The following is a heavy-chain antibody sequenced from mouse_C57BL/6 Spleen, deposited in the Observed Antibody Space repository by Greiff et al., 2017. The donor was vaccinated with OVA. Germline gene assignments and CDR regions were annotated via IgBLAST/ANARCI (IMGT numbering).Heavy chain of an antibody. CDR3: ARKGDGYLLDY. V-gene: IGHV1-76*01. J-gene: IGHJ2*01. Sequence: VQLQQSGAELVRPGASVKLSCKASGYTFTDYYINWVKQRPGQGLEWIARIYPGSGNTYYNEKFKGKATLTAEKSSSTAYMQLSSLTSEDSAVYFCARKGDGYLLDYWGQGTTLTVSS. D-gene: IGHD2-3*01. CDR2: IYPGSGNT. CDR1: GYTFTDYY.